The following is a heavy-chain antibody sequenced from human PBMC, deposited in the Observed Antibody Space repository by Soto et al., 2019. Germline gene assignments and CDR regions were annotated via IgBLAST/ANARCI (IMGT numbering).Heavy chain of an antibody. J-gene: IGHJ5*02. CDR1: GFTFSSYW. V-gene: IGHV3-74*03. Sequence: EVQLVESGGGLVQPGGSLRLSCATSGFTFSSYWMHWVRQAPGKGLVWVSRINGDGSSITYADSVKGRFAVSRDNAKNALYLRMNSLRAEDTAVYYCGRGVEVWFGDPNWFDPWGQGTLVTVSS. CDR3: GRGVEVWFGDPNWFDP. CDR2: INGDGSSI. D-gene: IGHD3-10*01.